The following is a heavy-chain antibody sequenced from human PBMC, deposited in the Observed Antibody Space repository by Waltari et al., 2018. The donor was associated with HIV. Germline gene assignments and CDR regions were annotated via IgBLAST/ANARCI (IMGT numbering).Heavy chain of an antibody. D-gene: IGHD3-10*01. CDR1: GFTFGNAW. CDR3: TTWQVGSY. V-gene: IGHV3-15*01. J-gene: IGHJ4*01. Sequence: EVQVVESGGGLVKPGGSLRLSCEASGFTFGNAWLSWVRQARGKGLEWVGRIKTKTEGETIEYDTAVKDRFTISRDDSKNTLYLQMDSLITEDTAVYYCTTWQVGSYWGHGTLVTVSS. CDR2: IKTKTEGETI.